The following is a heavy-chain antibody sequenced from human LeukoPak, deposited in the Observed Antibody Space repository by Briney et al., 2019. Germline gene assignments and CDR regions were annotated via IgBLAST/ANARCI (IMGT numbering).Heavy chain of an antibody. CDR3: ARDLAEYYDYVWGSYRSNWFDP. D-gene: IGHD3-16*02. V-gene: IGHV4-39*07. CDR1: GGSISSSSYY. Sequence: SETLSLTCTVSGGSISSSSYYWAWIRPPPGKGQQWYGRIYLIRSTYYNPSLKSRVTISVDTSKNQFSMKLSSVTAADTAVYYCARDLAEYYDYVWGSYRSNWFDPWGQGTLVTVSS. J-gene: IGHJ5*02. CDR2: IYLIRST.